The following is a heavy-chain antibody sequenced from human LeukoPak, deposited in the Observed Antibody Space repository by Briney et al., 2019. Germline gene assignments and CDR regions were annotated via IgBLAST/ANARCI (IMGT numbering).Heavy chain of an antibody. CDR1: GFTSSNYW. J-gene: IGHJ4*02. D-gene: IGHD6-13*01. Sequence: GGSLRLSCAASGFTSSNYWMGWVRQAPGKGLEWVANIKEDGSEKYYVDSVKGRFTISRDNARNSLYLQMNSLRAEDTAVYYCASGRQLGYWGQETLVTVSS. CDR2: IKEDGSEK. V-gene: IGHV3-7*01. CDR3: ASGRQLGY.